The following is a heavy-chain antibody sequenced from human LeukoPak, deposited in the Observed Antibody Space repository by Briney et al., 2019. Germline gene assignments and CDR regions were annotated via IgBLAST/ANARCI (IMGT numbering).Heavy chain of an antibody. CDR1: GGTFSSYA. V-gene: IGHV1-69*06. Sequence: SVKVSCKASGGTFSSYAISWVRQAPGQGLEWMGGIIPIFGTANYAQKFQGRVTITADKSTSTAYMELSSLRSEDTAVYYCARGGYDILTGYYFDYWGRGTLVTVSS. J-gene: IGHJ4*02. CDR3: ARGGYDILTGYYFDY. CDR2: IIPIFGTA. D-gene: IGHD3-9*01.